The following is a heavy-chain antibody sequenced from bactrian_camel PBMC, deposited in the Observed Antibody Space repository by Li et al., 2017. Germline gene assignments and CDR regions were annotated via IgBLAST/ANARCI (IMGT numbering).Heavy chain of an antibody. J-gene: IGHJ4*01. CDR2: IYSDGSDT. CDR3: AARPARDCASGRCGASNH. Sequence: HVQLVESGGGLVQPGGSLRLSCAASGFTFSSHGMSWVRQAPGKGLEWVSGIYSDGSDTSYAESVKGRFTISRDNAKNTLYLQMTSLKSQDTARYYCAARPARDCASGRCGASNHWGQGTQVTVS. V-gene: IGHV3S6*01. CDR1: GFTFSSHG. D-gene: IGHD3*01.